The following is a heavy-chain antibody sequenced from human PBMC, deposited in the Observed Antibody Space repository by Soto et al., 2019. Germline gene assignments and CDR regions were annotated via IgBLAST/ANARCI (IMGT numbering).Heavy chain of an antibody. V-gene: IGHV3-53*01. CDR1: GLTVSSYY. CDR3: ARQFASGSYFSDY. CDR2: IYSDGNT. D-gene: IGHD3-10*01. Sequence: EVQLVESGGGLIQPGGSLRLSCAVYGLTVSSYYMRWVRQAPGKGLEWLSVIYSDGNTYYADSVKGRFTISRDEFENTLYLQMSSLRAEDTALYYCARQFASGSYFSDYWGQGTLVTVSS. J-gene: IGHJ4*02.